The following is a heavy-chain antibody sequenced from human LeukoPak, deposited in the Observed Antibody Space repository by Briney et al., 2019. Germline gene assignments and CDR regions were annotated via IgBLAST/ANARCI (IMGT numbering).Heavy chain of an antibody. J-gene: IGHJ5*01. Sequence: PGGSLTLTCVVSGFTFSHHDMHWLRQAAGKDLEWVSGFIPSGDRYYAQSVKSRFTISRDNAESSLYLQMNRPRVGDTAVYYCGRGGVWGISSNWFEYWGQGVLVSVSA. D-gene: IGHD7-27*01. CDR2: FIPSGDR. V-gene: IGHV3-13*04. CDR1: GFTFSHHD. CDR3: GRGGVWGISSNWFEY.